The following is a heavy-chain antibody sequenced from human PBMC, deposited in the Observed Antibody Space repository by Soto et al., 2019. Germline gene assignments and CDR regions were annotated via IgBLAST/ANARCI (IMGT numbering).Heavy chain of an antibody. J-gene: IGHJ3*02. CDR2: IYPGDSDT. CDR1: GYSFTSYW. Sequence: RGESLKISCKGSGYSFTSYWIGWVRQMPGKGLEWMGIIYPGDSDTRYSPSFQGQVTISADKSISTAYLQWSSLKASDTAMYYCATIAVAGVEVDAFDIWGQGTMVTVSS. CDR3: ATIAVAGVEVDAFDI. D-gene: IGHD6-19*01. V-gene: IGHV5-51*01.